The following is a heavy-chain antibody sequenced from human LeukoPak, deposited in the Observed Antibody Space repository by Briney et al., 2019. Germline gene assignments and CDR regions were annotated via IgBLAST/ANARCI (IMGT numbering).Heavy chain of an antibody. Sequence: SETLSLTCTVSGGSISSGGYYWSWIRQHPGKGLEWIGYIYYSGSTYYNPSLKSRVTISVDTSKNQFSLKLSSVTAADTAVYYCARGRLYYYDSSGYWDYWGQGTLVTVCS. J-gene: IGHJ4*02. D-gene: IGHD3-22*01. CDR2: IYYSGST. V-gene: IGHV4-31*03. CDR3: ARGRLYYYDSSGYWDY. CDR1: GGSISSGGYY.